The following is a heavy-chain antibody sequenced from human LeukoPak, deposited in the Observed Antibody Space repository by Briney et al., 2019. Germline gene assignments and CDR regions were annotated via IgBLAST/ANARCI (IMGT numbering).Heavy chain of an antibody. Sequence: SQTLSLTCTVSGGSISSGSYYWSWIRQPAGKGLEWIGRIYTSGSTNYNPSLKSRVTISVDTSKNQFSLKLSSVTAADTAVYYCARGRPRRITMVRGVIGDYYYYGMDVWGQGITVTVSS. CDR1: GGSISSGSYY. CDR3: ARGRPRRITMVRGVIGDYYYYGMDV. CDR2: IYTSGST. J-gene: IGHJ6*02. V-gene: IGHV4-61*02. D-gene: IGHD3-10*01.